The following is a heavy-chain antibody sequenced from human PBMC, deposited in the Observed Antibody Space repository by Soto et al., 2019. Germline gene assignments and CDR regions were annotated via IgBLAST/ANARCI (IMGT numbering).Heavy chain of an antibody. V-gene: IGHV4-31*03. CDR2: IYYSGST. D-gene: IGHD3-10*01. CDR3: ARYGSGSYLYYYYGMDV. J-gene: IGHJ6*02. CDR1: GGSISSGGYY. Sequence: QVQLQESGPGLVKPSQTLSLTCTVSGGSISSGGYYWSWIRQHPGKGLEWIGYIYYSGSTYYNPSLKSRVTISVDTSKSQYSLKLSSVTAADTAVYYCARYGSGSYLYYYYGMDVWGQGTTVTVSS.